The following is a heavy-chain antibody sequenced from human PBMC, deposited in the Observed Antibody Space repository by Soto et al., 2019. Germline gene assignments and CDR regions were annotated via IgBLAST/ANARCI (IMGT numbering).Heavy chain of an antibody. CDR2: IYFTGST. J-gene: IGHJ5*02. Sequence: SETLSLICTVSGGAVSSGTYYWSWIRQPPGKGLEWIGHIYFTGSTNYNPSLKSRVTMSLDTSRNQFSLKLSSVTAADTAVYYCTRGPPRVQWFDPWGLGTLVTVSS. V-gene: IGHV4-61*01. CDR1: GGAVSSGTYY. CDR3: TRGPPRVQWFDP.